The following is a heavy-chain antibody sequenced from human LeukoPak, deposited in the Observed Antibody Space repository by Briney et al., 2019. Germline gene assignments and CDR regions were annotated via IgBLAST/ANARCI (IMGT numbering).Heavy chain of an antibody. V-gene: IGHV4-39*07. Sequence: PSEALSLTCTVSGGSISSSSYYWGWIRQPPGKGLEWIGSIYYSESTFYNPSLKSRVTISVDTSKNQFSLKLSSVTAADTAVYYCARGRGAHSYGYGSFDYWGQGTLVTVSS. CDR1: GGSISSSSYY. J-gene: IGHJ4*02. CDR3: ARGRGAHSYGYGSFDY. D-gene: IGHD5-18*01. CDR2: IYYSEST.